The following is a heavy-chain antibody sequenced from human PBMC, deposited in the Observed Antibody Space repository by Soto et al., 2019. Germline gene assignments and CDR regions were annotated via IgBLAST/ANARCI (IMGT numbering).Heavy chain of an antibody. CDR1: GDSISSGGYY. J-gene: IGHJ4*02. CDR2: IHSSGDT. CDR3: ARGPEGVITTIRHFDQ. V-gene: IGHV4-31*03. Sequence: QVQLQESGPGLVTPSQTLSLSCSVSGDSISSGGYYWSWIRQHPGKGLEWLGYIHSSGDTYYKPSLQSRVIILRDTSKNQFSLKLSSVAAADTAVYYCARGPEGVITTIRHFDQWGQGTLVTVSS. D-gene: IGHD3-3*02.